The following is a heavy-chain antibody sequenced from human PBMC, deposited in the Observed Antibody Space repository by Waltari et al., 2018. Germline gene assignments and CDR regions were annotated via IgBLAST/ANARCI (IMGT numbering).Heavy chain of an antibody. CDR3: ARDGGPRGLEWLSPAYYYYYYMDV. CDR2: INPSGGST. V-gene: IGHV1-46*03. J-gene: IGHJ6*03. D-gene: IGHD3-3*01. Sequence: QVQLVQSGAEVKKPGASVKVSCKASGYTFTSYYMHWVRQAPGQGLEWMGIINPSGGSTSYAKKFQGRVTMTRDTSTSAVYMELSSLRSEDTAVYYCARDGGPRGLEWLSPAYYYYYYMDVWGKGTTVTVSS. CDR1: GYTFTSYY.